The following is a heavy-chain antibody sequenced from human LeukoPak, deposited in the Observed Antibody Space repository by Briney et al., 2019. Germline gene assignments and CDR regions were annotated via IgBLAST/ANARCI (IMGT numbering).Heavy chain of an antibody. V-gene: IGHV1-18*01. J-gene: IGHJ4*02. D-gene: IGHD3-22*01. CDR2: ISAYNGNT. Sequence: ASVKVSCKASGYTFTSYGISWVRQAPGQGLEWMGWISAYNGNTNYAQRLQGRVTMTTDTSTSTAYMELRSLRSDDTAVYYCARVNPAVSYMISSHWGQGTLVTVSS. CDR3: ARVNPAVSYMISSH. CDR1: GYTFTSYG.